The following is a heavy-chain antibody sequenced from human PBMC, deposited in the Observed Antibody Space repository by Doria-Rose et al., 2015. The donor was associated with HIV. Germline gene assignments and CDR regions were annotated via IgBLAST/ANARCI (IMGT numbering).Heavy chain of an antibody. V-gene: IGHV3-7*05. CDR2: IKEDGSET. J-gene: IGHJ5*02. CDR1: GFIFPKYW. CDR3: ARGSYARES. D-gene: IGHD2-2*01. Sequence: VQLQESGGGLVQPGGSLRLSCAASGFIFPKYWMTWVRQAPGKGLEWVANIKEDGSETDYVDSVKGRFTVSRDNAKTSLYLQMNSLRAEDTAVYYCARGSYARESWGQGTLVAVST.